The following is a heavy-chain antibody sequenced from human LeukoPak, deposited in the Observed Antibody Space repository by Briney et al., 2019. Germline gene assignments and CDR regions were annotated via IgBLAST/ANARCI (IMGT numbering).Heavy chain of an antibody. D-gene: IGHD2/OR15-2a*01. CDR3: ARDSSMADFDY. CDR2: ISSSGSTI. V-gene: IGHV3-11*01. Sequence: GGSLRLSCTASGFTLSDYYMSWIRQAPGKGLEWVSYISSSGSTIYYADSVKGRFTISRDNAKNSLYLQMNSLRAEDTAVYYCARDSSMADFDYWGQGTLVTASS. J-gene: IGHJ4*02. CDR1: GFTLSDYY.